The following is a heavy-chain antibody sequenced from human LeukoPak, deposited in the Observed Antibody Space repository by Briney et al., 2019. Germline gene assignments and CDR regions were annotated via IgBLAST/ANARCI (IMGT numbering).Heavy chain of an antibody. CDR1: GFTFYTYA. CDR3: ARDGGHPLTSYYRAY. J-gene: IGHJ4*02. V-gene: IGHV3-23*01. D-gene: IGHD4-4*01. Sequence: GGSLRLSCAASGFTFYTYAMTWVRQAPGKGLEWVSTIIGSGGNTFYADSVKGRFTISRDNSKSTLSLQLTSLRAEDTGIYFCARDGGHPLTSYYRAYWGQGTLVTVSS. CDR2: IIGSGGNT.